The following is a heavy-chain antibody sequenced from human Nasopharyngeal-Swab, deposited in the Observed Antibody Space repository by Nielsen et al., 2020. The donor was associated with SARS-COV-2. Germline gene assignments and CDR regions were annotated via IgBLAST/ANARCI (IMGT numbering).Heavy chain of an antibody. V-gene: IGHV1-69*13. CDR1: GGTFSSYA. D-gene: IGHD3-3*01. CDR3: ARNPGVVLEYGWFDP. J-gene: IGHJ5*02. Sequence: SVKVSCKASGGTFSSYAISWVRQAPGQGLEWMGGIIPIFGTVNYAQKFQGRVTITADESTSTAYMELSSLRSEDTAVYYCARNPGVVLEYGWFDPWGQGTLVTVSS. CDR2: IIPIFGTV.